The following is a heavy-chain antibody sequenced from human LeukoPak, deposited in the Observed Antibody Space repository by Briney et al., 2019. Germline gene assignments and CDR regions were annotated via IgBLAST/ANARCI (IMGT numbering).Heavy chain of an antibody. Sequence: ASVKVSCKTSGYTFTTYGLSWVRQAPGQGLEWVGWLSPYSGNTNYAQKVQGRVTMTTDTSTSTAYMELRSLRSDGTAMYFCTRLGAYSPPSTGGNAFDIWGQGTMVTVSS. CDR1: GYTFTTYG. CDR2: LSPYSGNT. V-gene: IGHV1-18*01. D-gene: IGHD6-13*01. CDR3: TRLGAYSPPSTGGNAFDI. J-gene: IGHJ3*02.